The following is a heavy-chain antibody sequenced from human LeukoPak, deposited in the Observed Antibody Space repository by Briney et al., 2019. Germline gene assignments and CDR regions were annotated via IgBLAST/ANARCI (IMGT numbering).Heavy chain of an antibody. CDR3: ARDGSGGGGYFDY. J-gene: IGHJ4*02. V-gene: IGHV1-18*04. Sequence: ASVKVSCKASGYTFTSYFMYWVRQAPGQGLEWMGWIGTHNGNTNYAQKFQGRVIMATDTSTSTAYMELMSLRSDDTAVFYCARDGSGGGGYFDYWGQGTLVIVSS. D-gene: IGHD6-19*01. CDR1: GYTFTSYF. CDR2: IGTHNGNT.